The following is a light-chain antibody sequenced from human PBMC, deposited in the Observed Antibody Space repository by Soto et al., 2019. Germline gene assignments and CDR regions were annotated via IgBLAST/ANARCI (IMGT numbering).Light chain of an antibody. Sequence: EIVLTQSPGTLSLSPGGRATLSCRASQSISSTFLAWYQHKPGQAPRVLIYGASRRATGIPDRFSGSGSGTDFTLTISRLEPEDFAVYYCQQYESSWTFGQGTKVEMK. CDR1: QSISSTF. J-gene: IGKJ1*01. CDR3: QQYESSWT. V-gene: IGKV3-20*01. CDR2: GAS.